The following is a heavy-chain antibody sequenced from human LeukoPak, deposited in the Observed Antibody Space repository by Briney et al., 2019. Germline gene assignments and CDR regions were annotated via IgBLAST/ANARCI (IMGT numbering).Heavy chain of an antibody. CDR2: VYDSGTT. Sequence: PSETLSLTCAVSDFSISTGYYWGWIRQTPGKGLEWIGYVYDSGTTNYNPSLKGRVTISSDTSKNQFSLNLRSVNAADTAIYYCARHGGSLGYFDYWGQGTLVTVSS. V-gene: IGHV4-59*08. CDR3: ARHGGSLGYFDY. J-gene: IGHJ4*02. CDR1: DFSISTGYY. D-gene: IGHD1-26*01.